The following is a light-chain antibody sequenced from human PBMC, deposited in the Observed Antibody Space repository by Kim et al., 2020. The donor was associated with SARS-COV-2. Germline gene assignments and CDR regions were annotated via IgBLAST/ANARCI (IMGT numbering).Light chain of an antibody. J-gene: IGKJ4*01. CDR1: QSVSSY. CDR2: DAS. CDR3: QQRSNWAPKPL. V-gene: IGKV3-11*01. Sequence: EIVLTQSPATLSLSPGERATLSCRASQSVSSYLAWYQQKPGQAPRLLIYDASNRATGIPARFSGSGSGTDFTLTISSLEPEDFAVYYCQQRSNWAPKPLFGGGTKVDIK.